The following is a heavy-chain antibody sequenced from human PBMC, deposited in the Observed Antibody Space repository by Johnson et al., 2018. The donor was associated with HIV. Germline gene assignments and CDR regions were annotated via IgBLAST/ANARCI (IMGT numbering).Heavy chain of an antibody. J-gene: IGHJ3*02. Sequence: VQLVESGGGVVWPGGSLRLSCAASGFTLDEYDMSWVRQVPGKGLEWVSGFYRNGGSTGYAASVKGRFTISRDNAKNSLYLQMNSLRAEDTALYYCARDPTTQNPRLTGDVGAFDICGQGTMVTVSS. CDR1: GFTLDEYD. CDR3: ARDPTTQNPRLTGDVGAFDI. D-gene: IGHD7-27*01. V-gene: IGHV3-20*04. CDR2: FYRNGGST.